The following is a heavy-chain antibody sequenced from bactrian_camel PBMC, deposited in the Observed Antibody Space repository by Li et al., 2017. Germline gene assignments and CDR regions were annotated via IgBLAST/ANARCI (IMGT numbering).Heavy chain of an antibody. CDR1: GLTLINYC. CDR3: AASSDLNCRYWGGYNN. V-gene: IGHV3S40*01. Sequence: VQLVESGGGSVQSGESLRLSCAASGLTLINYCMGWFRQAPGKGLEWVAGIFRGGTIPVYTDSVKGRFTTSRHNAENTFYLQMNSLKSEDTAMYYCAASSDLNCRYWGGYNNWGQETQVTVS. J-gene: IGHJ4*01. CDR2: IFRGGTIP. D-gene: IGHD1*01.